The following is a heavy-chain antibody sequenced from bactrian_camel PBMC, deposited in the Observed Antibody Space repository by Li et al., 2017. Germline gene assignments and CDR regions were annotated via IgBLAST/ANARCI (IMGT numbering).Heavy chain of an antibody. J-gene: IGHJ4*01. CDR1: TFPFSSYH. V-gene: IGHV3S40*01. CDR2: INSGGVNT. Sequence: VQLVESGGGLVQPGGSLRLSCAASTFPFSSYHMSWVRQAPGKGLEWVSTINSGGVNTYYADSVNGRSTISRDNAENTLYLHMNSLKPDDSAMYYCAARLSSVCYNRAETFEYWGQGTQVTV. D-gene: IGHD2*01. CDR3: AARLSSVCYNRAETFEY.